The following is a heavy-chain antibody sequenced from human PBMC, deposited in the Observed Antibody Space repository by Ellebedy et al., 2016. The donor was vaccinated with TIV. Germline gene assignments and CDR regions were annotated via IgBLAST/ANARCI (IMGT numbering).Heavy chain of an antibody. J-gene: IGHJ6*02. CDR2: IWYDGSNK. Sequence: GGSLRLSCAASGFTFSSYGMHWVRQAPGKGLEWVAVIWYDGSNKYYADSVKGRFTISRDNAKNSLYLQMNSLRAEDTAVYYCASLRTGYYMWARYGGDVWGQGTTVTVSS. V-gene: IGHV3-33*03. D-gene: IGHD3/OR15-3a*01. CDR3: ASLRTGYYMWARYGGDV. CDR1: GFTFSSYG.